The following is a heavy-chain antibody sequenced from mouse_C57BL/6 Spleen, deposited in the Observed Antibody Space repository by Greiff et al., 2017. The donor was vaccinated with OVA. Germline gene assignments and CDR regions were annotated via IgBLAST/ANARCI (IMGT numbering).Heavy chain of an antibody. J-gene: IGHJ4*01. D-gene: IGHD2-1*01. V-gene: IGHV1-26*01. CDR2: INPNNGGT. CDR3: ANGGNYPYAMDY. Sequence: EVQLQQSGPELVKPGASVKISCKASGYAFTDYYMNWVKQSHGKSLEWIGDINPNNGGTSYNQKFKGKATLTVDKSSSTAYMELRSLTSEDSAVYYCANGGNYPYAMDYWGQGTSVTVSS. CDR1: GYAFTDYY.